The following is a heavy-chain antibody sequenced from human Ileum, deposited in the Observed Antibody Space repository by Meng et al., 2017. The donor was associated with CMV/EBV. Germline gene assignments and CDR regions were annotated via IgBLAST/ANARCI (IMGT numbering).Heavy chain of an antibody. Sequence: SETLSLTCTVSGGSVSSGSYYWSWIRQPPGKGLDWIGYISYSGSTNYNPSLKSRVTISVDTSKNQFSLKLSSVTAADTAVYYCARDRETRVADYGMDVWGQGTTVTVSS. D-gene: IGHD3-10*01. CDR1: GGSVSSGSYY. V-gene: IGHV4-61*01. CDR3: ARDRETRVADYGMDV. J-gene: IGHJ6*02. CDR2: ISYSGST.